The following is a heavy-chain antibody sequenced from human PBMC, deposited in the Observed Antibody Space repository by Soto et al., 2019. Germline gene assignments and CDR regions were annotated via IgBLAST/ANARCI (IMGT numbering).Heavy chain of an antibody. Sequence: QVQLEQSGAEVKKPGASVKVSCKASGYTFTTYYIHWVRQAPGQGLEWMGKINPSGVSTDYAQKFQDRVTMTRDTSSSTVYMELSSLRSEDTAVYYCARDGRKYSSWAFDIWGQGTMVTVSS. D-gene: IGHD5-18*01. CDR1: GYTFTTYY. CDR2: INPSGVST. V-gene: IGHV1-46*01. CDR3: ARDGRKYSSWAFDI. J-gene: IGHJ3*02.